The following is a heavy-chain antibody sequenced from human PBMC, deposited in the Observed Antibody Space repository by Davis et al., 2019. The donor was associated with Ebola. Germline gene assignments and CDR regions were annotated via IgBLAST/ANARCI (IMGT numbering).Heavy chain of an antibody. CDR2: INPSGGRT. CDR3: ARARSGGSNVYYGRAFDI. J-gene: IGHJ3*02. CDR1: GYTFTNYY. V-gene: IGHV1-46*01. Sequence: AASVKVSCKASGYTFTNYYMHWVRQAPGQGLEWMGIINPSGGRTSYAQKFQGSVTMTRDTSTSTVYMGLSSLRSEEKAVYYSARARSGGSNVYYGRAFDIWGQGTMVTVSS. D-gene: IGHD3-16*01.